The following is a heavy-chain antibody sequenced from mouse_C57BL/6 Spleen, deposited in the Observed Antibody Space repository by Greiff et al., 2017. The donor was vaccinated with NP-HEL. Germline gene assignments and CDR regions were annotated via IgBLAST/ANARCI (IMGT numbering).Heavy chain of an antibody. J-gene: IGHJ2*01. Sequence: EVMLVESGGGLVQPGGSMKLSCAASGFTFSDAWMDWVRQSPEKGLEWVAEIRNKANNPATYYAESVKGTFTISGDDSKSSVNLQKNSLRAEDTGIYYCTRDYGNYWGQGTTLTVSS. CDR3: TRDYGNY. D-gene: IGHD1-1*01. V-gene: IGHV6-6*01. CDR1: GFTFSDAW. CDR2: IRNKANNPAT.